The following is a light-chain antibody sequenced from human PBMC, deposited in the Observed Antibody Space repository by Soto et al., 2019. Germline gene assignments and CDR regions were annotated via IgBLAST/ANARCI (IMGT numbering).Light chain of an antibody. J-gene: IGLJ1*01. CDR2: GVT. Sequence: QSALTQPASVSGSTGQSITISCTGTSSDIGSYNYISWYQQYPDKGPKLMIYGVTNRPSGVSNRFSGSKSGYTASLTISGLKAEYEADYYCFSYTTTTAYVFGTGTKLTVL. CDR3: FSYTTTTAYV. CDR1: SSDIGSYNY. V-gene: IGLV2-14*03.